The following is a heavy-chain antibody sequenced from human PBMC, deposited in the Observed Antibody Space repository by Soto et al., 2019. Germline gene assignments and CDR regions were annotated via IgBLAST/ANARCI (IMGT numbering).Heavy chain of an antibody. CDR2: TSYDGNNK. J-gene: IGHJ4*02. CDR1: GFRFKSFV. V-gene: IGHV3-30*19. Sequence: ESGGGVVQPGTSLRLSCAASGFRFKSFVMHWVRQAPGKGLEWVAFTSYDGNNKDYGDSVKRRFTVSRANSQNTLNLQMDFLRPEDTALYYCARWGTTGGFDLWGQGTLVYVS. D-gene: IGHD3-16*01. CDR3: ARWGTTGGFDL.